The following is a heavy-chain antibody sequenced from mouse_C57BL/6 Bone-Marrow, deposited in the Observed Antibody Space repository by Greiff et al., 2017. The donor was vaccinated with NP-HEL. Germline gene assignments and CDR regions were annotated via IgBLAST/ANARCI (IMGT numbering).Heavy chain of an antibody. CDR2: ISSGGSYT. CDR1: GFTFSSYG. D-gene: IGHD1-2*01. J-gene: IGHJ3*01. V-gene: IGHV5-6*01. Sequence: VQLKESGGDLVKPGGSLKLSCAASGFTFSSYGMSWVRQTPDKRLEWVATISSGGSYTYYPDSVKGRFTISRDNAKNTLYLQMSSLKSEDTAMYYCARGAITTAPWFAYWGQGTLVTVSA. CDR3: ARGAITTAPWFAY.